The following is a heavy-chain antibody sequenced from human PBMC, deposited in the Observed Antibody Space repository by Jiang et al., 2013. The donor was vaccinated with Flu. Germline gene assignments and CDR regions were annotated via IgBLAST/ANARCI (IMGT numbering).Heavy chain of an antibody. V-gene: IGHV4-4*02. CDR1: GGSISSSNW. CDR2: IYHSGST. J-gene: IGHJ4*02. CDR3: ARARYSSGWYWDY. Sequence: PSGTLSLTCAVSGGSISSSNWWSWVRQPPGKGLEWIGEIYHSGSTNYNPSLKSRVTISVDKSKNQFSLKLSSVTAADTAVYYCARARYSSGWYWDYWGQGTLVTVSS. D-gene: IGHD6-19*01.